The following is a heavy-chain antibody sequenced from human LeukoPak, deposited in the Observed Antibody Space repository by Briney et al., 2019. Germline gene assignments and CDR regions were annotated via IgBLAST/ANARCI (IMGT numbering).Heavy chain of an antibody. CDR1: GCSTSSGDYY. CDR3: ATAANDSSGYYYVKMGHNWFDP. Sequence: SETLSLTCTVSGCSTSSGDYYWSWIRQPPGKGLEWIVYIYYSGSTYYNPSLKSRVTISVDTSKNQFSLKLSSVTAADTAVYYCATAANDSSGYYYVKMGHNWFDPWGQGTLVTVSS. J-gene: IGHJ5*02. D-gene: IGHD3-22*01. CDR2: IYYSGST. V-gene: IGHV4-30-4*01.